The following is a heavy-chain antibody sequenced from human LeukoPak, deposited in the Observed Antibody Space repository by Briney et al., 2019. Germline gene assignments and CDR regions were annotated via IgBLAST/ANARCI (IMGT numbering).Heavy chain of an antibody. Sequence: GGSLRLSCAASGFTVSSNYMSWVRQAPGKGLECVSIIYSGDTTYYADSVKGRFTISRDNSKNTLYLQMNSLRAEDTAVYYCAKDRQKGYCSSTSCYGTDYYFDYWGQGTLVTVSS. V-gene: IGHV3-66*02. J-gene: IGHJ4*02. CDR1: GFTVSSNY. D-gene: IGHD2-2*01. CDR3: AKDRQKGYCSSTSCYGTDYYFDY. CDR2: IYSGDTT.